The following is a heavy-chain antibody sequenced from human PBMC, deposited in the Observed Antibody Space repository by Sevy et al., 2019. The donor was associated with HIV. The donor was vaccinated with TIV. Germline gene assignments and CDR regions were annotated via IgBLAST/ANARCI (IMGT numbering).Heavy chain of an antibody. V-gene: IGHV1-69*13. CDR3: AMVPWPARSGGRXXFYXYXXXV. J-gene: IGHJ6*02. CDR1: GGTXXNXA. D-gene: IGHD3-10*01. CDR2: IIXXXXTV. Sequence: ASVKVSCKASGGTXXNXAXNXVRQAPGQGXEXMGGIIXXXXTVNYAQNFQGRVTITADESTSTAYMELSSLRSEDTAXXXXAMVPWPARSGGRXXFYXYXXXVWGQGXTVTVSS.